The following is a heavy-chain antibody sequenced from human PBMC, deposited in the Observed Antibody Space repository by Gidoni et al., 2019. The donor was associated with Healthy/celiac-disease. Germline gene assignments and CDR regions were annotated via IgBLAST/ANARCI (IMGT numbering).Heavy chain of an antibody. CDR2: IYYSGSI. Sequence: QLQLQESVPGLVQPSAPLSLTCPVSVGPISSSSYYWAWTRQTTGKGLEWIGSIYYSGSIYYNPSIKRRVTIPVDTSKSQVSLKLSSVTAADTAVDYWASPHGREPLDYFDYWGQGTLVTVSS. CDR3: ASPHGREPLDYFDY. CDR1: VGPISSSSYY. V-gene: IGHV4-39*01. J-gene: IGHJ4*02. D-gene: IGHD1-26*01.